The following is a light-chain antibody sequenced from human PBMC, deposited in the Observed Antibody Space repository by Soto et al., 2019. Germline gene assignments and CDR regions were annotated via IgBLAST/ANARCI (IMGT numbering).Light chain of an antibody. CDR1: QSVSSTY. CDR3: QQYGSSPT. V-gene: IGKV3-20*01. CDR2: GAS. Sequence: EIVLTQSPGTLSLSPGERATLSCRASQSVSSTYLGWYHQKPGQAPRLLIYGASGRATGIPDRFSGSGSGTDFTLTISRLEPEDFAVYYCQQYGSSPTFGEGTRLEIK. J-gene: IGKJ5*01.